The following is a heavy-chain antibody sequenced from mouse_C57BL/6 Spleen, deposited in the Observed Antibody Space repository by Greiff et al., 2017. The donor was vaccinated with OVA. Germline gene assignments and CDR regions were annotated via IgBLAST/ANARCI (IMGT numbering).Heavy chain of an antibody. V-gene: IGHV1-64*01. J-gene: IGHJ1*03. Sequence: VQLQQPGAELVKPGASVKLSCKASGYTFTSSWMHWVKQRPGQGLEWIGMIHPNSGSTNYNEKFKSKATLTVDKSYSTAYMQLSSLTSEDSAVYYCAREVATRWYFDVWGTGTTVTVSS. CDR1: GYTFTSSW. CDR3: AREVATRWYFDV. D-gene: IGHD1-1*01. CDR2: IHPNSGST.